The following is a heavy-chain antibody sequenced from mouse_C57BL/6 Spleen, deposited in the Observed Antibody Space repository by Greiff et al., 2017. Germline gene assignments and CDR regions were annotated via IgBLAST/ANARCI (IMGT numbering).Heavy chain of an antibody. CDR1: GYTFTSYW. D-gene: IGHD1-1*01. J-gene: IGHJ4*01. Sequence: VQLQQPGAELVMPGASVKLSCKASGYTFTSYWMHWVKQRPGQGLEWIGEIDPSDSYTNYNQKFKGKSTLTVDKSSSTAYMQLSSLTSEDSAVYYCARGETTVVGVDYWGQGTSVTVSS. V-gene: IGHV1-69*01. CDR3: ARGETTVVGVDY. CDR2: IDPSDSYT.